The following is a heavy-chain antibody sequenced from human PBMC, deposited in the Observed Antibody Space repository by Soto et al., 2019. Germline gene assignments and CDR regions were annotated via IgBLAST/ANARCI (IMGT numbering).Heavy chain of an antibody. CDR2: ISYESIST. CDR3: AREAGCSGTNCNVYFDY. J-gene: IGHJ4*01. V-gene: IGHV3-30*03. D-gene: IGHD2-15*01. CDR1: RLTFSNYS. Sequence: GGSLRLSCVASRLTFSNYSMHWVRQAPGKGLEWVAVISYESISTVYRDSVRGRFTISRDNSRNTLYLHMNSLTPEDTAVYYCAREAGCSGTNCNVYFDYWGLGTLVTVSS.